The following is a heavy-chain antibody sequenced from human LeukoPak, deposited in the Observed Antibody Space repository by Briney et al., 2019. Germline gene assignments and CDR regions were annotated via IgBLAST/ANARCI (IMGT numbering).Heavy chain of an antibody. CDR2: IYSGGST. Sequence: GGSLSLSCAAFGITVSRNYMYLVRQAPWKGQEWVSVIYSGGSTYYADSVKGRFTISRDNSKNTLYLQMNSLRAEDTAVYYCVGGYSIGSFGYWGQGTLVTVSS. J-gene: IGHJ4*02. CDR1: GITVSRNY. D-gene: IGHD5-18*01. CDR3: VGGYSIGSFGY. V-gene: IGHV3-53*01.